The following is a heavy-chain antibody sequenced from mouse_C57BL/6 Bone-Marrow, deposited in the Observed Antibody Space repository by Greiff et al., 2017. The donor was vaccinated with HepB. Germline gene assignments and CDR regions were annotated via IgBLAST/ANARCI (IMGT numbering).Heavy chain of an antibody. CDR1: GYTFTSYW. Sequence: QVQLQQSGAELVKPGASVKMSCKASGYTFTSYWITWVKQRPGQGLEWIGDIYPGSGSTNYNEKFKSKATLTVDTSSSTAYMQLSSLTSEDSAVYYCARSYYGNLFYAMDCWGQGTSVTVSS. V-gene: IGHV1-55*01. CDR2: IYPGSGST. CDR3: ARSYYGNLFYAMDC. J-gene: IGHJ4*01. D-gene: IGHD2-1*01.